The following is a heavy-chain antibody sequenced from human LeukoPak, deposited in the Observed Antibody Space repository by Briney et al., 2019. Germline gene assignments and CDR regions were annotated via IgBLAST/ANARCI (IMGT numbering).Heavy chain of an antibody. CDR1: ASTFSGNW. Sequence: PGGSLTLSCAASASTFSGNWMHWVRQAPGKGLEWVASIDQHERDKYFLDSVKGRFTISRDNSKSSLYLQMNSLRAEDTAVYYCVRGSGWFFGFWGQGSLVTVSS. J-gene: IGHJ4*02. D-gene: IGHD6-19*01. CDR3: VRGSGWFFGF. CDR2: IDQHERDK. V-gene: IGHV3-7*01.